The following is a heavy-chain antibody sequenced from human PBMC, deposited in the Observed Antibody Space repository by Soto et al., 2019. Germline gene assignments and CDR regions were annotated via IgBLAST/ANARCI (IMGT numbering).Heavy chain of an antibody. D-gene: IGHD6-13*01. CDR1: GGTFSSYA. CDR2: IIPIFGTA. CDR3: ARTYSTIRGGYYYYYGMDV. J-gene: IGHJ6*02. Sequence: QVQLVQSGAEVKKPGSSVKVSCKASGGTFSSYAISWVRQAPGQGLEWMGGIIPIFGTANYAQKLQGRVTITAEESTSTAYMELSSLRSEDTAVYYCARTYSTIRGGYYYYYGMDVWGQGTTVTVSS. V-gene: IGHV1-69*01.